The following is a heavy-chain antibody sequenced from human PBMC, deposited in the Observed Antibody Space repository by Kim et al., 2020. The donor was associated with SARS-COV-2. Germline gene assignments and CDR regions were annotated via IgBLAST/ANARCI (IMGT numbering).Heavy chain of an antibody. CDR1: GGSFSGYY. CDR2: INHSGST. CDR3: ARGSAGVAMIVVVTTFYYYGMDV. D-gene: IGHD3-22*01. Sequence: SETLSLTCAVYGGSFSGYYWSWIRQPPGKGLEWIGEINHSGSTNYNPSLKSRVTISVDTSKNQFSLKLSSVTAAVTAVYYCARGSAGVAMIVVVTTFYYYGMDVWGQGTTVTVSS. J-gene: IGHJ6*02. V-gene: IGHV4-34*01.